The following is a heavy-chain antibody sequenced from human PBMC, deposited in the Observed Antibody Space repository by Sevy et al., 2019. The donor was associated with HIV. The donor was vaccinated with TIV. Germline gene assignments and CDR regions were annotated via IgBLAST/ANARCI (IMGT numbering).Heavy chain of an antibody. CDR3: TAGVGASDFDY. CDR2: IKSKTEGPTR. D-gene: IGHD1-26*01. CDR1: GFTISNAW. J-gene: IGHJ4*02. Sequence: GGSLRLSCAASGFTISNAWMSWVRQAPGKGLEWVGRIKSKTEGPTRDFAAPVKGRLLISRDDSRNTVYLQMNSLKTEDTAVYYCTAGVGASDFDYWGQGTLVTVSS. V-gene: IGHV3-15*01.